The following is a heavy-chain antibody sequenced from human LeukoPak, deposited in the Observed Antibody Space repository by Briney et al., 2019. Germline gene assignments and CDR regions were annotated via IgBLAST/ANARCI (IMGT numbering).Heavy chain of an antibody. V-gene: IGHV3-23*01. CDR3: AKGSSSSWYSVEY. CDR1: GFTFSSYG. Sequence: GGSLRLSCAASGFTFSSYGMSWVRQAPGKGLEWVSAISGSGGSTYYADSVKGRFTLSRDNSKNTLYLQMNSLRAEDTAVYYCAKGSSSSWYSVEYWGQGTLVTVSS. CDR2: ISGSGGST. D-gene: IGHD6-13*01. J-gene: IGHJ4*02.